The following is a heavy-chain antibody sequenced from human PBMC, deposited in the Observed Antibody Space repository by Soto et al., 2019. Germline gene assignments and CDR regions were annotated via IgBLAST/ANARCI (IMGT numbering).Heavy chain of an antibody. Sequence: QVQLVQSGAEVKKPGSSVKVSCMASGGSLSNYGISWVRQAPGQGLEWMGGIIPVFGTANYAQKFQGRVTITADESTNIVYMDVTSLRSEDTAVYYCARGDATKIVVTTYYAMDVWGQGTTVTVSS. CDR1: GGSLSNYG. CDR2: IIPVFGTA. V-gene: IGHV1-69*12. CDR3: ARGDATKIVVTTYYAMDV. J-gene: IGHJ6*02. D-gene: IGHD4-17*01.